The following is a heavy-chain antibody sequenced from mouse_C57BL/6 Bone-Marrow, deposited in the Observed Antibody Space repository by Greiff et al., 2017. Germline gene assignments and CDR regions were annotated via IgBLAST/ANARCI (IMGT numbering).Heavy chain of an antibody. CDR1: GFTFSNYW. Sequence: EVKVEESGGGLVQPGGSMKLSCVASGFTFSNYWMNWVRQSPEKGLEWVAQIRLKSDNYATHYAESVKGRFTISRDDSKSSVYLQMNNLRAEDTGIYYCTDFAYWGQGTLVTVSA. CDR2: IRLKSDNYAT. V-gene: IGHV6-3*01. CDR3: TDFAY. J-gene: IGHJ3*01.